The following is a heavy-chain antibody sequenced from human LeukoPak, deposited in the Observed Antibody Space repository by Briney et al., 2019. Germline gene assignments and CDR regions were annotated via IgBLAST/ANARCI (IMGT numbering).Heavy chain of an antibody. V-gene: IGHV3-11*04. CDR1: GFTFSDYY. CDR2: ISSSGSTI. J-gene: IGHJ6*03. D-gene: IGHD6-13*01. Sequence: GGSLRLSCAASGFTFSDYYMSWIRQAPGKGLEWVSYISSSGSTIYYADSVKGRFTISRDNAKNSLYLQMNSLRAEDTAVYYCARDIAAAGSRYYYYYMGVWGKGTTVTVSS. CDR3: ARDIAAAGSRYYYYYMGV.